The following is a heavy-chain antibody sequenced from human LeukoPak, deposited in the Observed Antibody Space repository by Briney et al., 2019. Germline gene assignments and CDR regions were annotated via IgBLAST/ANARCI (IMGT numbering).Heavy chain of an antibody. CDR3: ARAGITIFAFDP. CDR1: GFIFSNYG. Sequence: GGSLRLSCAASGFIFSNYGMHWVRQAPGKGLEWLAFITSDGYNKYYTDPVKGRFTISRDNSDNTLYLQMNSLRPEDTAVYYCARAGITIFAFDPWGQGTLVTVSS. J-gene: IGHJ5*02. CDR2: ITSDGYNK. V-gene: IGHV3-30*19. D-gene: IGHD3-9*01.